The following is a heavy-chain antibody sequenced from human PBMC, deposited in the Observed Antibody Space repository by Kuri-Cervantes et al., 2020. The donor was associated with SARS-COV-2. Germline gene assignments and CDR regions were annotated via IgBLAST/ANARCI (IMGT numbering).Heavy chain of an antibody. CDR2: IWYDGSNK. V-gene: IGHV3-33*06. CDR1: GFTFSSYG. D-gene: IGHD6-13*01. CDR3: AKDHRYSSSWYGWFDY. J-gene: IGHJ4*02. Sequence: GGSLRLSCAASGFTFSSYGMHWVRQAPGKGLEWVAVIWYDGSNKYYADSVKGRFTISRDNSKNTLYLQMNSLRAEDTAVYYCAKDHRYSSSWYGWFDYWGQGTLVTVSS.